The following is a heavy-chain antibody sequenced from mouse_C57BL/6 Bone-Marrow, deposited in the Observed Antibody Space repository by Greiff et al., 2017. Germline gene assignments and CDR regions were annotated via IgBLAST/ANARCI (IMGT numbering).Heavy chain of an antibody. D-gene: IGHD2-3*01. V-gene: IGHV1-5*01. Sequence: VQLQQSGTVLARPGASVKMSCKTSGYTFTSYWMHWVKQRPGQGLEWIGAIYPGNSDTSYNQKFKGKAKLTAVTSASTAYMELSSLTNEDSAVYYCTRYRDGYYEYFDVWGTGTTVTVSS. CDR3: TRYRDGYYEYFDV. CDR2: IYPGNSDT. J-gene: IGHJ1*03. CDR1: GYTFTSYW.